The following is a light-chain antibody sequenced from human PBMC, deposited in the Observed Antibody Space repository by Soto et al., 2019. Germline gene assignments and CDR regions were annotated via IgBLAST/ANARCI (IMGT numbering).Light chain of an antibody. J-gene: IGKJ5*01. Sequence: DIQMTQSPSTLSASVGDRVTITCRASQTISSWLAWYQQKPGKAPKLLIYRASSLESGVPSRFSGSGSGTEFTLTISSLQTDDFATYYCQQYNSYSTFGQGTRLEI. CDR2: RAS. CDR1: QTISSW. V-gene: IGKV1-5*03. CDR3: QQYNSYST.